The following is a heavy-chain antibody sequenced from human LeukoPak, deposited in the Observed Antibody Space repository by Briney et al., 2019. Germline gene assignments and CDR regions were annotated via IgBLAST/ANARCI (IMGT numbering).Heavy chain of an antibody. J-gene: IGHJ4*02. CDR1: GFNVSNNY. CDR2: IYSSGST. Sequence: GGSLRLSCAASGFNVSNNYMTWVRQAPGKGLEWVSLIYSSGSTYYADSVKGRFTISRDNSKNTLYLQVNSLRAEDTAVYYCARDLTLLARIQEWASYYFDYWGQGTLVTVSS. V-gene: IGHV3-53*01. CDR3: ARDLTLLARIQEWASYYFDY. D-gene: IGHD5-12*01.